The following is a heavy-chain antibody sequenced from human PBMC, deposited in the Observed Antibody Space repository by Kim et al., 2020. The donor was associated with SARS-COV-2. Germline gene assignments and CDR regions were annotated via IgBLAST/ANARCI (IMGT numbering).Heavy chain of an antibody. D-gene: IGHD5-12*01. CDR2: INHSGTT. CDR3: ARAPDIVASDGFDI. V-gene: IGHV4-34*01. CDR1: GGSFSGCY. J-gene: IGHJ3*02. Sequence: SETLSLTCGVYGGSFSGCYWSWIRQPPGKGPEWIGEINHSGTTGYNPSLKSRVTISVDTSKNEISLRLSSVTAADTALYYCARAPDIVASDGFDIWGQG.